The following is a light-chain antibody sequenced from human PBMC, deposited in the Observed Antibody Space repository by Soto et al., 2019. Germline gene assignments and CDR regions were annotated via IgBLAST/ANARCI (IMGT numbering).Light chain of an antibody. V-gene: IGLV3-21*02. CDR3: SSYRSNSYTSTSTLV. Sequence: SYELTQTSSVSVAPGQTAKITCGGNNIGSKSVHWYQQKAGQAPVLVVHDDSDRPSGVSNRFSGSKSGNTASLTISGLQAEDEADYYCSSYRSNSYTSTSTLVFGTGTKVTVL. CDR1: NIGSKS. CDR2: DDS. J-gene: IGLJ1*01.